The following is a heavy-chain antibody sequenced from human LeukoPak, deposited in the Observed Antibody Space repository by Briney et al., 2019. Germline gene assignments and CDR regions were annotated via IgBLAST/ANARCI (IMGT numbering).Heavy chain of an antibody. CDR3: ARAGQWLVTYYFDY. Sequence: ASVKVSRKASGYTFTGYYMHWVRQAPGQGLEWMGWINPNSGGTNYAQKFQGRVTMTRDTSISTAYMELSRLRSDDTAVYYCARAGQWLVTYYFDYWGQGTLVTVSS. V-gene: IGHV1-2*02. D-gene: IGHD6-19*01. J-gene: IGHJ4*02. CDR2: INPNSGGT. CDR1: GYTFTGYY.